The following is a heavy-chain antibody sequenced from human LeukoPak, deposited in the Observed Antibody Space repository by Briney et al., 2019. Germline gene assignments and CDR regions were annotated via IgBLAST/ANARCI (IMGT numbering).Heavy chain of an antibody. V-gene: IGHV3-53*01. J-gene: IGHJ4*02. D-gene: IGHD4-23*01. CDR3: ARDIYGANPFDY. CDR2: IYSDGRT. CDR1: GFTVSSNY. Sequence: GGSLRLSCAASGFTVSSNYMSWVRQAPGKGLEWVSVIYSDGRTYYADSVKGRFTISRDNSKNTLYLQMNSLRAEDTAVYYCARDIYGANPFDYWGQGTLVTVSS.